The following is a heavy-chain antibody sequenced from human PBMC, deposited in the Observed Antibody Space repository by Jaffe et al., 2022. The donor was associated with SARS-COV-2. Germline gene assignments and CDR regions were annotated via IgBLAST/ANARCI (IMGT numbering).Heavy chain of an antibody. Sequence: QVQLVESGGGVVQPGRSLRLSCAASGFTFSSYGMHWVRQAPGKGLEWVAVIWYDGSNKYYADSVKGRFTISRDNSKNTLYLQMNSLRAEDTAVYYCARDGGATPHWYFDLWGRGTLVTVSS. CDR3: ARDGGATPHWYFDL. V-gene: IGHV3-33*01. CDR1: GFTFSSYG. J-gene: IGHJ2*01. CDR2: IWYDGSNK. D-gene: IGHD3-16*01.